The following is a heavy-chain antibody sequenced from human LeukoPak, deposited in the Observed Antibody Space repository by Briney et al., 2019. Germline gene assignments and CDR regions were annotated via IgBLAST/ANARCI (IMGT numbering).Heavy chain of an antibody. CDR1: GFTFSSYE. V-gene: IGHV3-48*03. Sequence: GSLRLSCAASGFTFSSYEMNWVRQAPGKGLEWVSYISSSGRTTYYADSVKGRFTISRDNAKSSLYLQMNSLRAEDTAVYYCARVAWDLQYTGAFDIWGQGTMVTVSS. J-gene: IGHJ3*02. CDR3: ARVAWDLQYTGAFDI. CDR2: ISSSGRTT. D-gene: IGHD1-26*01.